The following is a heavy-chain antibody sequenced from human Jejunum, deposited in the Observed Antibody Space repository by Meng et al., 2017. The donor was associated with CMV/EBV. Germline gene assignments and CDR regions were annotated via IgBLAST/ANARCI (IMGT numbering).Heavy chain of an antibody. D-gene: IGHD3-3*01. CDR1: GFTLSSYW. V-gene: IGHV3-74*01. J-gene: IGHJ3*01. CDR2: LNNDGTNT. Sequence: SGFTLSSYWMHWVRQAPGKGLEWVSRLNNDGTNTAYADSVKSRFTISRDNAKNTLYLQMNSLRAEDTAVYYCARPSIGVFSLAFDFWGQGALVTVSS. CDR3: ARPSIGVFSLAFDF.